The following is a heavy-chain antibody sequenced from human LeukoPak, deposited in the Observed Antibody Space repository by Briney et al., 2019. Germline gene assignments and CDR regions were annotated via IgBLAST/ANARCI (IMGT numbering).Heavy chain of an antibody. Sequence: GGSLRLSCAASGFTFSSYAMSWVRQAPGKGLEWVSAISGSGGSTYYADSVKGRFTISRDNSKNTLYLQMNSLRAEDTAVYYCAKGVGITGTTMDYWGQRTLVTVSS. CDR3: AKGVGITGTTMDY. D-gene: IGHD1-7*01. J-gene: IGHJ4*02. CDR1: GFTFSSYA. CDR2: ISGSGGST. V-gene: IGHV3-23*01.